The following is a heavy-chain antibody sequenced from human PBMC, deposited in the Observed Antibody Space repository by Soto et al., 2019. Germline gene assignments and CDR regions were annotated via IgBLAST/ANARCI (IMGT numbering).Heavy chain of an antibody. CDR3: ARDKDRAQLGGNYYYILDV. CDR1: GGTFSNSA. CDR2: IMPIFRTP. D-gene: IGHD3-3*02. Sequence: QVQLEQSGAEVKKPGSSVKVPCKASGGTFSNSAISWVRQAPGQGLEWMGGIMPIFRTPEYAQKFQGRVTITADESTSTAYMELSGLRSDDTAVYYCARDKDRAQLGGNYYYILDVWGQGTTVTVSS. V-gene: IGHV1-69*12. J-gene: IGHJ6*02.